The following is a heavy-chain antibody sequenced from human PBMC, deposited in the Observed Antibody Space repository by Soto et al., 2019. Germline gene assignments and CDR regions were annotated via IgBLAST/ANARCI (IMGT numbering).Heavy chain of an antibody. CDR3: ARRDDNSGYYYALGDY. CDR1: GGSFSNYY. J-gene: IGHJ4*02. V-gene: IGHV4-34*01. D-gene: IGHD3-22*01. CDR2: ISHSGST. Sequence: PSETLSLTCAAYGGSFSNYYWSWIRQPPGKGLEWIGEISHSGSTNYNPSLKSRVTISVDTSKNQFSLNLNSVTAADTAVYYCARRDDNSGYYYALGDYWSQGTLVTVSS.